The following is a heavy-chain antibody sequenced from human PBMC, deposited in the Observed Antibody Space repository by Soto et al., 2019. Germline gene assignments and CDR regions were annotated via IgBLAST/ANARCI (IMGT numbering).Heavy chain of an antibody. V-gene: IGHV3-48*02. CDR3: ATVARAY. CDR1: GITFSTYS. CDR2: IDSVTGIV. J-gene: IGHJ4*02. Sequence: PGGSLRLSCAVSGITFSTYSMNWVRQAPGRGLEWVAYIDSVTGIVNYAESVKGRFIISRDNVEKKLFLQMNSLRHEDTAVYYCATVARAYWGQGALVTVSS.